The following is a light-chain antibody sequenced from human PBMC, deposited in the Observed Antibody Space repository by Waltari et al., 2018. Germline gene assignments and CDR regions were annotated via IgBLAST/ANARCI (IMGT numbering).Light chain of an antibody. J-gene: IGLJ1*01. CDR3: SSYTSSYTYV. Sequence: QSALTQPASVSGSPGQSITISCTGTSSDVGGYNYVSWYQQHPGKAPKFMIYDVSNRPSGVSNRFSGSKSGNTASLTISGLQAEDEADYYYSSYTSSYTYVFGTGTKVTVL. CDR1: SSDVGGYNY. CDR2: DVS. V-gene: IGLV2-14*03.